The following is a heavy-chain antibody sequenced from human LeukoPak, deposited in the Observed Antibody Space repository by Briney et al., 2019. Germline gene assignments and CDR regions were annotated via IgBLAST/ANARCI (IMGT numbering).Heavy chain of an antibody. CDR3: VRGTSHPV. D-gene: IGHD1-14*01. V-gene: IGHV3-48*04. J-gene: IGHJ3*01. Sequence: GGSLRLSCATSGFTFSGYTMNWVRQAPGRGLEWISSILSDSGTTIHYADSVKGRFTISRDNAKNSLSLQMKSLRVEDTAVYYCVRGTSHPVWGQGTTVTVSS. CDR1: GFTFSGYT. CDR2: ILSDSGTTI.